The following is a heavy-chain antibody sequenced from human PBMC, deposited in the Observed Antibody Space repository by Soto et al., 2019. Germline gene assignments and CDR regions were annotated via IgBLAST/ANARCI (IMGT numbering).Heavy chain of an antibody. D-gene: IGHD2-15*01. CDR1: GLTFSNAW. Sequence: PGVSMRLSCAAAGLTFSNAWMNWVRKDPGKGLEWVGRIKSKTDGGTTDYAAPVKGRFTISRDDSKNTLYLQMNSLKTEDTAVYYCISEGGPYAFDIWGQGTMVTVSS. J-gene: IGHJ3*02. V-gene: IGHV3-15*07. CDR2: IKSKTDGGTT. CDR3: ISEGGPYAFDI.